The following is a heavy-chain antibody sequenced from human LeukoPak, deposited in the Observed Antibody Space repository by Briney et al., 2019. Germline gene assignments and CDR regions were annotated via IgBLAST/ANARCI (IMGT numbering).Heavy chain of an antibody. CDR3: AKAQAYMVRGVIYDY. CDR1: GLTVSSDY. J-gene: IGHJ4*02. V-gene: IGHV3-53*01. CDR2: SSSSHDT. D-gene: IGHD3-10*01. Sequence: GGSLRLSCAASGLTVSSDYMSWVRQAPGKGLEWVSLSSSSHDTHYADSVKGRFTISRDNSKNTLYLQMNSLRAEDTAVYYCAKAQAYMVRGVIYDYWGQGTLVTVSS.